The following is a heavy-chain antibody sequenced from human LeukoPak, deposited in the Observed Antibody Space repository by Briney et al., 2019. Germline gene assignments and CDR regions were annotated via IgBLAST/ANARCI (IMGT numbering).Heavy chain of an antibody. CDR3: ARGIVVVVGTSDHFDY. CDR1: GFTFSTYW. CDR2: ISPDGSDK. J-gene: IGHJ4*02. V-gene: IGHV3-7*01. Sequence: PGGSLILSCVASGFTFSTYWMNWVRQAPGKGLERVGTISPDGSDKYYVDSVKGRFTISRDNAKTSLYLQINSLRADDTALYFCARGIVVVVGTSDHFDYWGQGTLITVSS. D-gene: IGHD2-2*01.